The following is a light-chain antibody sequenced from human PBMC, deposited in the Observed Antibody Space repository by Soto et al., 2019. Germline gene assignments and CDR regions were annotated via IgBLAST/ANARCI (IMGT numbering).Light chain of an antibody. V-gene: IGKV1-27*01. Sequence: DIQMTQAPSSLSASVGDRVTITCRARQDISTYLAWYQQKPGKVPKLLISAAYTLQSGVPPRFSGIGSGTDFTLTISSLQPEDVETYYCQKYDNAPLTFGGGTKVEIK. J-gene: IGKJ4*01. CDR3: QKYDNAPLT. CDR2: AAY. CDR1: QDISTY.